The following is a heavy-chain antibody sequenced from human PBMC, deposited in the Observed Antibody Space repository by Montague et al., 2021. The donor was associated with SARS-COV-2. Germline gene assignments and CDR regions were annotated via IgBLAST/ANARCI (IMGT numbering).Heavy chain of an antibody. J-gene: IGHJ4*02. D-gene: IGHD3-3*01. CDR2: IYYSGST. CDR3: ASQVPDFWSGIDY. Sequence: SETLSLTCTVSGGSISSYYWGWIRQPPGKGLEWIGYIYYSGSTNYNPSLKSRVTISVDTSTNQFSLKLSSVTAADTAVYYCASQVPDFWSGIDYWGQGTLVTVSS. CDR1: GGSISSYY. V-gene: IGHV4-59*01.